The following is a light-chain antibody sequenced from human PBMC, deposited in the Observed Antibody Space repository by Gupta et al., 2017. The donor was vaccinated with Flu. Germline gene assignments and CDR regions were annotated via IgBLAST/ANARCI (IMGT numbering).Light chain of an antibody. J-gene: IGLJ3*02. CDR2: EDN. CDR1: SSNIGRNF. CDR3: AAWDISPDDGV. V-gene: IGLV1-51*02. Sequence: KVTISCSGGSSNIGRNFVSWYQQVPGTAPKLLIFEDNRLPSGIPDRFSGSKSGTSATLDITGLQTGEEADYYCAAWDISPDDGVFGGGTKLTVL.